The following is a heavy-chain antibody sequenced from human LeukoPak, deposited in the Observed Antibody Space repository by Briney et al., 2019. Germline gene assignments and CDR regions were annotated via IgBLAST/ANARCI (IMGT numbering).Heavy chain of an antibody. CDR1: GGTFSSYA. V-gene: IGHV1-69*13. J-gene: IGHJ4*02. CDR2: IIPIFGTA. CDR3: ARALHCDFWSGYFDY. D-gene: IGHD3-3*01. Sequence: SVKVSCKASGGTFSSYAISWVRQAPGQGLEWMGGIIPIFGTANYAQKFQGRVTITADESTSTAYMELSSLRSEDTAVYYCARALHCDFWSGYFDYWGQGTLVTVSS.